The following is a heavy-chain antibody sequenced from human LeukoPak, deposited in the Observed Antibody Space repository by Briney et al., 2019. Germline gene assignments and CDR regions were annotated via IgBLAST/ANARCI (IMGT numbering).Heavy chain of an antibody. Sequence: PGGSLRLSCAASGFTVSSNYMSWVRQAPGKGLEWVSVIYSGGSTYYADSVKGRFTISRDNSKNTLYLQMNSLRAEDTAVYYCARVGGGSWGDAFDIWGQGTTVTVSS. CDR1: GFTVSSNY. D-gene: IGHD2-15*01. CDR3: ARVGGGSWGDAFDI. J-gene: IGHJ3*02. V-gene: IGHV3-53*01. CDR2: IYSGGST.